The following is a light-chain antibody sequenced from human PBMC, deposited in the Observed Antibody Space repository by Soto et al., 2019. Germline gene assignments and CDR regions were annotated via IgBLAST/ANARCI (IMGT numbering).Light chain of an antibody. CDR1: QSVDRY. J-gene: IGKJ1*01. V-gene: IGKV1-5*01. CDR2: DAS. CDR3: QQYKAYTWT. Sequence: DIQMTQSPSTLSASVGDRVSITCRASQSVDRYLAWYQQKPGKAPHLLIYDASSLESGVPSRFSGSGSGTEFTLTISSLQPDDFTTFYCQQYKAYTWTFGQGTKVEV.